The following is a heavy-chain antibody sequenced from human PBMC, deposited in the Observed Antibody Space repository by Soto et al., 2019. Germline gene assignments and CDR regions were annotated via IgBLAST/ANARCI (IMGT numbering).Heavy chain of an antibody. D-gene: IGHD6-13*01. CDR3: ARSSRIAAAGTLWFDP. Sequence: ASVKVSCKASGYTFTSYGISWVRQAPGQGLEWMGWISAYNGNTNYAQKLQGRVTMTTDTSTSTAYMELRSLRSGDTAVYYCARSSRIAAAGTLWFDPWGQGTLVTVSS. CDR1: GYTFTSYG. V-gene: IGHV1-18*01. J-gene: IGHJ5*02. CDR2: ISAYNGNT.